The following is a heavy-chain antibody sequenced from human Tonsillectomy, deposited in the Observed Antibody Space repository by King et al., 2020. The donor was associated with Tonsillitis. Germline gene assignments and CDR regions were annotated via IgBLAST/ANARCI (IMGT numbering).Heavy chain of an antibody. D-gene: IGHD2-8*01. Sequence: VQLVESGXGLVXPXXSLXLSXEAXGXTFXNXXMXWVXQXPXXGLEXVXAISGSGRTTNYADYVKGRFTISRDNSKNTLYVHMNSLRAEDSAVYYCANXXXXXAGTVXGVXXYWGXXPLVTV. CDR1: GXTFXNXX. J-gene: IGHJ4*02. CDR3: ANXXXXXAGTVXGVXXY. CDR2: ISGSGRTT. V-gene: IGHV3-23*04.